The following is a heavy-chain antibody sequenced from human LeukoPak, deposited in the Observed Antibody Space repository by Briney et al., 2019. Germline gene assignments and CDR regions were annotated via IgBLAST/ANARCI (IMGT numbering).Heavy chain of an antibody. D-gene: IGHD3-22*01. CDR2: IYPGDSDT. CDR3: ARRGYDSSGYAYFDY. J-gene: IGHJ4*02. V-gene: IGHV5-51*01. CDR1: GYSFTSYW. Sequence: GESLKISCKGSGYSFTSYWIGWVSQMPGKGLEWMGIIYPGDSDTRYSPSFQGQVTISADKSISTAYLQWSSLKASDTAMYYCARRGYDSSGYAYFDYWGQGTLVTVSS.